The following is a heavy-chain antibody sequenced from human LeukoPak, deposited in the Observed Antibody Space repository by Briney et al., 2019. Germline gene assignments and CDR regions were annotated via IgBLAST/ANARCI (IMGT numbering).Heavy chain of an antibody. CDR1: GYTFTSYD. D-gene: IGHD2-2*01. Sequence: ASVKVSCKASGYTFTSYDTNWVRQATGQGLEWMGWMNPNSGDTGYAQKFQGRVTITRNTSMSTAYMELSILRSEDTAVYYCARGLSVPVALIKYFYYYMDVWGKGTTVTVSS. J-gene: IGHJ6*03. CDR2: MNPNSGDT. V-gene: IGHV1-8*03. CDR3: ARGLSVPVALIKYFYYYMDV.